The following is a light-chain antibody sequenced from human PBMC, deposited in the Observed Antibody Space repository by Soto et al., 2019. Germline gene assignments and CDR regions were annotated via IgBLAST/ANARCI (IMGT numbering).Light chain of an antibody. J-gene: IGKJ4*01. Sequence: ETVITQSPATLSVSPGERATLSCRASQSISSSYLAWYQQKPGQAPRLLIYGASSRATGIPDRFSGSGSGTDFTLTISRXEPEDFAVYYCQQYGSSPLTFGGGTKVDIK. V-gene: IGKV3-20*01. CDR1: QSISSSY. CDR3: QQYGSSPLT. CDR2: GAS.